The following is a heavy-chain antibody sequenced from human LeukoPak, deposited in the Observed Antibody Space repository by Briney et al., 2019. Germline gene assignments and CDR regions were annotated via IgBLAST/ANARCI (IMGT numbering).Heavy chain of an antibody. J-gene: IGHJ6*02. CDR2: MNPSSGNK. Sequence: ASVKVSCKASGYTFTSYDINWVRQTTGQGLEWMGWMNPSSGNKGYAQKFQGRLTMTRNTSISTVYMELSSLRSEDTAVYFCARAYCSGGSCYRYYGMDVWGQGTTVTVSS. CDR1: GYTFTSYD. V-gene: IGHV1-8*01. D-gene: IGHD2-15*01. CDR3: ARAYCSGGSCYRYYGMDV.